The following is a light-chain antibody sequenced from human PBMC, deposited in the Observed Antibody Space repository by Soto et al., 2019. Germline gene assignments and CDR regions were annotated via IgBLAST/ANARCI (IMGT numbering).Light chain of an antibody. CDR3: HHSGSSPIFT. Sequence: EVVLTQSPGTLSLSAGERATLSCRASQSVASNRLAWYQQKPGQAPRPLIYAASTRAAGIPDRFSGSGSGTDFTLTISTLDPDDFGVFFCHHSGSSPIFTFGTGTTVDMK. CDR2: AAS. V-gene: IGKV3-20*01. CDR1: QSVASNR. J-gene: IGKJ3*01.